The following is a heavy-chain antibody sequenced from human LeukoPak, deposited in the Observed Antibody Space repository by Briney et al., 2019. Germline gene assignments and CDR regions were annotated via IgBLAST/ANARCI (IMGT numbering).Heavy chain of an antibody. CDR3: AKGTYYHTSGTSSTETFGEN. D-gene: IGHD3-10*01. CDR1: GFTFSSYA. V-gene: IGHV3-23*01. J-gene: IGHJ4*02. CDR2: ISGGGSRT. Sequence: GGSLRLSCAASGFTFSSYAMSWVRQAPGKGLEWVSVISGGGSRTYYAASAKGRFTISRDNSENTLYLQMNSLRAEDTAVYYCAKGTYYHTSGTSSTETFGENWGQGTLVTVSS.